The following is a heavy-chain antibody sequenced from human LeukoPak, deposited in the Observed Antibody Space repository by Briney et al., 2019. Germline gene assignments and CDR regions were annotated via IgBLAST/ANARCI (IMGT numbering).Heavy chain of an antibody. Sequence: PGGSLRLSYVASGFTFRSYGIHWVRQAPGKGLEWLAFIWYDEITKNYADSVKGRFTISRDNSKNTLYVQMNSLRPDDTAVYYCAKDSSDYYFDYWGQGTLVTVSS. V-gene: IGHV3-30*02. CDR2: IWYDEITK. CDR1: GFTFRSYG. J-gene: IGHJ4*02. CDR3: AKDSSDYYFDY. D-gene: IGHD3-22*01.